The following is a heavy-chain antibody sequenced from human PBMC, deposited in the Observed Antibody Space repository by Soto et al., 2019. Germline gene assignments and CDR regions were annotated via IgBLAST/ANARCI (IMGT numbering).Heavy chain of an antibody. D-gene: IGHD6-19*01. Sequence: ASVKVSCKASGYTFTTYAMHWVRQAPGQRLEWVGWINAGNDNTQYSQKFQGRVTITRDTSASTAYMELSSLRSEDTAVYYCARVRDSSGWHTFDYWGQGTLVTVSS. J-gene: IGHJ4*02. CDR2: INAGNDNT. CDR1: GYTFTTYA. V-gene: IGHV1-3*01. CDR3: ARVRDSSGWHTFDY.